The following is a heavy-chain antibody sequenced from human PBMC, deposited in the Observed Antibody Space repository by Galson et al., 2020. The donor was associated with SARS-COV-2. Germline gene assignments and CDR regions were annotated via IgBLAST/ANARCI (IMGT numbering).Heavy chain of an antibody. J-gene: IGHJ4*02. CDR3: ERDGLTQGGDY. V-gene: IGHV3-33*01. CDR2: IYFDGSNK. CDR1: GFTFSNYG. D-gene: IGHD3-16*01. Sequence: GGSLRLSCAASGFTFSNYGMHWVRQAPGKGLEWLAVIYFDGSNKYYADSVKGRFTISRDNSKNTLYLQMNSLRVEDTAVYYCERDGLTQGGDYWGQGTLVTVSS.